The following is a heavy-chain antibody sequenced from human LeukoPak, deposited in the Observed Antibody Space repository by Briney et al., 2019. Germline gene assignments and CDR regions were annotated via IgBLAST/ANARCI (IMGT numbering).Heavy chain of an antibody. CDR1: GFTFSSYA. D-gene: IGHD3-10*01. Sequence: GGSLRLSCAASGFTFSSYAISWVRQAPGKGLEWVSAISGSGGSTYYAGSVKGRFTISRDNSKNTLYLQMNSLRAEDTAVYYCAKSHYGSGSYYFDYWGQGTLVTVSS. CDR2: ISGSGGST. V-gene: IGHV3-23*01. J-gene: IGHJ4*02. CDR3: AKSHYGSGSYYFDY.